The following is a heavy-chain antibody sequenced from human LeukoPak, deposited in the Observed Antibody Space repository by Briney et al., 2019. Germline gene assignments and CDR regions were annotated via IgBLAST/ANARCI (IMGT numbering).Heavy chain of an antibody. Sequence: PSETLSLTCTVSGGSNSSSGYYWGWIRQTPGKGLEWIGSIYYSGSNYHNPSLKSRVSMSVDTSKNQFSLKLSSVTAADTAVYYCANMGYSYAPGLFDPWGQGTLVTVSS. V-gene: IGHV4-39*07. CDR2: IYYSGSN. J-gene: IGHJ5*02. D-gene: IGHD5-18*01. CDR1: GGSNSSSGYY. CDR3: ANMGYSYAPGLFDP.